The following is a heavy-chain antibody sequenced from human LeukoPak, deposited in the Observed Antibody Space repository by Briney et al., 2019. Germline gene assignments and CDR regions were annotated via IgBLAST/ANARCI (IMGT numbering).Heavy chain of an antibody. Sequence: ASVKVSCKASGYTFTGYYMHWVRQAPGQGLEWMGWINPNSSGTNYALKFQGRATMTRDTSISTAYMELSRLRSDDTAVYYCARERSITMIVVAIQGLDYWGQGTLVTVSS. J-gene: IGHJ4*02. CDR2: INPNSSGT. CDR3: ARERSITMIVVAIQGLDY. CDR1: GYTFTGYY. D-gene: IGHD3-22*01. V-gene: IGHV1-2*02.